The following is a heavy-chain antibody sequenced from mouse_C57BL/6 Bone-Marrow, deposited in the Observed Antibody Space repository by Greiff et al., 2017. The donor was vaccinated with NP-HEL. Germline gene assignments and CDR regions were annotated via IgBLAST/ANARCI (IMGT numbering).Heavy chain of an antibody. V-gene: IGHV1-59*01. CDR1: GYTFTSYW. D-gene: IGHD1-1*01. Sequence: QVQLQQPGAELVRPGTSVKLSCKASGYTFTSYWMHWVKQRPGQGLEWIGVIDPSDSYTNYNQKFKGKATLTVDTSSSTAYMQLSSLTSEDSAVYYCATLHYGSLFDYWGQGTTLTVSS. J-gene: IGHJ2*01. CDR3: ATLHYGSLFDY. CDR2: IDPSDSYT.